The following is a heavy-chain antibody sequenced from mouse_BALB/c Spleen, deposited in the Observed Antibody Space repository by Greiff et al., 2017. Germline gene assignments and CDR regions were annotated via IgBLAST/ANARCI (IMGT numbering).Heavy chain of an antibody. D-gene: IGHD2-4*01. CDR2: ISDGGSYT. V-gene: IGHV5-4*02. CDR1: GFTFSDYY. CDR3: ARGHDYEFAY. Sequence: EVMLVESGGGLVKPGGSLKLSCAASGFTFSDYYMYWVRQTPEKRLEWVATISDGGSYTYYPDSVKGRFTISRDNAKNNLYLQMSSLKSEDTAMYYCARGHDYEFAYWGQGTLVTVSA. J-gene: IGHJ3*01.